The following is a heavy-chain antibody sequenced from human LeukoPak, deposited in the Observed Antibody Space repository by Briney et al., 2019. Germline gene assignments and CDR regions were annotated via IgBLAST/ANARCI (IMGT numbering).Heavy chain of an antibody. CDR3: ARGWDGYYHSRFDY. J-gene: IGHJ4*02. V-gene: IGHV4-34*01. CDR2: INHSGST. Sequence: SETLSLTCAVYGGSFSGYYGSWIRQPPGKGLEWIGEINHSGSTNYNPSLKTRVTISVDTSKNQFCLKLSSVTAADKAVYYCARGWDGYYHSRFDYWGQGTLVTVSS. CDR1: GGSFSGYY. D-gene: IGHD3-3*01.